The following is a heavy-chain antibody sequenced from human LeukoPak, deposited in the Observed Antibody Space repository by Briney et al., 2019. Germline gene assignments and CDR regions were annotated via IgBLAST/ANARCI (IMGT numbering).Heavy chain of an antibody. CDR1: GFTFSSYA. CDR2: ISYDGSNK. D-gene: IGHD6-19*01. Sequence: PGGSLRLSCAASGFTFSSYAMHWVRQAPGKGLEWVAVISYDGSNKYYADSVKGRFTISRDNSKNTLYLQMNSLRAEDTAVYYCARDAGSGWYHYYGMDVWGQGTTVTVSS. CDR3: ARDAGSGWYHYYGMDV. J-gene: IGHJ6*02. V-gene: IGHV3-30-3*01.